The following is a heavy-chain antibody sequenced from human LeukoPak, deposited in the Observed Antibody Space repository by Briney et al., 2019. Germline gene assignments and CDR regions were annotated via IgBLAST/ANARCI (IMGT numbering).Heavy chain of an antibody. Sequence: ASVKVSCKASGYTFTSYDINWVRQATGQGLEWMGWMNPNSGNTGYAQKFQGRVTMTRDMSTSTVYMELSSLRSEDTAVYYCAREYSGGNFDYWGQGTLVTVSS. CDR1: GYTFTSYD. CDR2: MNPNSGNT. J-gene: IGHJ4*01. D-gene: IGHD2-15*01. CDR3: AREYSGGNFDY. V-gene: IGHV1-8*01.